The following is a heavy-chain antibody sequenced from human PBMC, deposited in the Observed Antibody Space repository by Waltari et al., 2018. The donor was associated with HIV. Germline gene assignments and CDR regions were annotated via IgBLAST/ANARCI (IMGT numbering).Heavy chain of an antibody. D-gene: IGHD2-2*01. Sequence: QVQLQQWGAGLLRPSETLSLTCGVDGGAFSGFYWSWVRQSPGKGLEWLGEINHRGQTNDNPSLRNRVRISGDASRAHVSLKVTAMTAADTGIYYCARHFPLCSTSNCYEFDYWGPGTQVTVSS. V-gene: IGHV4-34*02. CDR2: INHRGQT. CDR3: ARHFPLCSTSNCYEFDY. J-gene: IGHJ5*01. CDR1: GGAFSGFY.